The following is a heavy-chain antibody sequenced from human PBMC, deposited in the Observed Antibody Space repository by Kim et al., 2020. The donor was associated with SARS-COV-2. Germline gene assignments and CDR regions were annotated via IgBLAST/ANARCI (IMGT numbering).Heavy chain of an antibody. CDR3: VKGEWVDYVWGSYRYTAR. CDR1: GFTFSSYA. J-gene: IGHJ4*02. CDR2: ISSNGGST. Sequence: GGSLRLSCSASGFTFSSYAMHWVRQAPGKGLEYVSAISSNGGSTYYADSVKGRFTISRDNSKNTLYLQMSSLRAEDTAVYYCVKGEWVDYVWGSYRYTARWGQGTLVTVSS. D-gene: IGHD3-16*02. V-gene: IGHV3-64D*06.